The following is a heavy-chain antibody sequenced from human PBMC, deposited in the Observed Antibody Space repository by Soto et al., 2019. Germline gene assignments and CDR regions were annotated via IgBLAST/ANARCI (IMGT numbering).Heavy chain of an antibody. Sequence: PGKGLEWIGYIYYSGSTHYNPSLTSRVTISVDTSKNQFSLKLSSVTTADTAIYYCARKGTYYRDAFDMWGQGTMVTVSS. J-gene: IGHJ3*02. V-gene: IGHV4-59*01. D-gene: IGHD3-10*01. CDR2: IYYSGST. CDR3: ARKGTYYRDAFDM.